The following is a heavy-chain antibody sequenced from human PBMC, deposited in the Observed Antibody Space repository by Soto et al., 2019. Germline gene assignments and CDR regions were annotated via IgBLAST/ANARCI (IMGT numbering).Heavy chain of an antibody. Sequence: QVQLVQSGAKGKKPGSSVRVSCKASGGTFGSYPITGWRQAPGQGLEWMGGIIPIFGTANYAQKFQGRVTITADESTSTAYMELSSLRSEDTAVYYCARPEHGSSQLNPLDYWGQGTLVTVSS. D-gene: IGHD6-13*01. V-gene: IGHV1-69*01. J-gene: IGHJ4*02. CDR3: ARPEHGSSQLNPLDY. CDR2: IIPIFGTA. CDR1: GGTFGSYP.